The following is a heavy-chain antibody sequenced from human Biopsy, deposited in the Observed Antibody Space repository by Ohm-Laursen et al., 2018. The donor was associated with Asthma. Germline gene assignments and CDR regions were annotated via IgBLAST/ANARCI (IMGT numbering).Heavy chain of an antibody. CDR2: IYYSGRT. V-gene: IGHV4-39*02. Sequence: SDTLSLTCIVSGDAMSTSGSYWGWIRQSPGKGLEWIGSIYYSGRTYYSPSLESRVTISADTSKNHFSLKVISVTAADTAVYYCARAVSSSSYWYFDLWGRGDLVTVSS. J-gene: IGHJ2*01. D-gene: IGHD6-6*01. CDR1: GDAMSTSGSY. CDR3: ARAVSSSSYWYFDL.